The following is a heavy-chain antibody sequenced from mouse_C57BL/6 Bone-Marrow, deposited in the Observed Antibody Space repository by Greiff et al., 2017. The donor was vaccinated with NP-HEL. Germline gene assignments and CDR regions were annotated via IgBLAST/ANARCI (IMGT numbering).Heavy chain of an antibody. D-gene: IGHD1-1*01. CDR3: ARPLLRWYFDV. J-gene: IGHJ1*03. CDR2: IDPYDSYT. Sequence: VQLQQPGAELVKPGASVKLSCKASGYTFTSYWMQWVKQRPGQGLEWIGEIDPYDSYTNYNQKFKGKATLTVDTSSITAYMQLSSLTSEDSAVYYCARPLLRWYFDVWGTGTTVTVSS. CDR1: GYTFTSYW. V-gene: IGHV1-50*01.